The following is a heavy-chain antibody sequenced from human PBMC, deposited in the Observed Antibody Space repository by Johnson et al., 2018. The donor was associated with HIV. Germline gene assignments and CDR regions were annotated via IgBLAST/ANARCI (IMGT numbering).Heavy chain of an antibody. V-gene: IGHV3-15*01. CDR1: GFTFNTYG. CDR2: LKSKVDGGTT. CDR3: TTEGDAFDI. Sequence: VQLVESGGGVVQPGGSLRLSCAASGFTFNTYGMHWVRQAPGKGLEWVGRLKSKVDGGTTDYAAPVKDRFTISRDDSKNTLYLQMSSLRTEDAAVYYCTTEGDAFDIWGQGTMVTVSS. J-gene: IGHJ3*02.